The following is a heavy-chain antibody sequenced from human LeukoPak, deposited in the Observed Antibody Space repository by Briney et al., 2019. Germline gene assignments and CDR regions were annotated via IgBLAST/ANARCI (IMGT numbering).Heavy chain of an antibody. Sequence: GGSLRLSCAASGFTFSSYVMSWVRQAPGKGLEWVSTIIGSGRNTYYADSVKGRFTISRDNSKNTLYLHMNSLRAEDTAVYYCAKRHSASFCYFDYGGEGTLLTVSS. J-gene: IGHJ4*02. CDR3: AKRHSASFCYFDY. V-gene: IGHV3-23*01. CDR2: IIGSGRNT. D-gene: IGHD5-18*01. CDR1: GFTFSSYV.